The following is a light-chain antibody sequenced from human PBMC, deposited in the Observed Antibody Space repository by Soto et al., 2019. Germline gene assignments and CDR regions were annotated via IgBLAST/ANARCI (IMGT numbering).Light chain of an antibody. CDR2: VVS. V-gene: IGLV2-14*03. CDR1: SSDVGGYNY. J-gene: IGLJ1*01. CDR3: SSYTASSTLV. Sequence: QSVLTQPASVSGSPGQSITISCTGTSSDVGGYNYVSWSQQHPGKAPKLLISVVSNRPSGVSNRFSGSKSGNTASLTISGLQADDEADYYCSSYTASSTLVFGTGTKLTVL.